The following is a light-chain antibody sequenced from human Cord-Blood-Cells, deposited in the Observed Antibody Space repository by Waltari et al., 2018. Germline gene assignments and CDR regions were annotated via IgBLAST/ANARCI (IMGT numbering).Light chain of an antibody. Sequence: DIQMTQSPSSLSASVGARVTIPCQGIKDINNYLNWYQQKRGKAPKILIYDAANWETGVPSRFSGRRSRTDFTFTVISRQPEDIATYYCQQYDNLPYTFGQGTKLEIK. CDR2: DAA. J-gene: IGKJ2*01. CDR3: QQYDNLPYT. V-gene: IGKV1-33*01. CDR1: KDINNY.